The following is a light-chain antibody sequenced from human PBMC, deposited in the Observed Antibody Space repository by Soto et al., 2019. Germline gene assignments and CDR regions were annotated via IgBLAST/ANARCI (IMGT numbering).Light chain of an antibody. J-gene: IGKJ2*01. CDR3: QQYNNWPPENT. CDR2: GAS. V-gene: IGKV3-15*01. Sequence: EIVMTQSPATLSVSPGERATLSCRASQSVSSNLAWYQQKPGQAPRLLIYGASTRATGIPARFSGSGSGTAVTLTISSLQSEDFAVYYCQQYNNWPPENTFGQGTKLEIK. CDR1: QSVSSN.